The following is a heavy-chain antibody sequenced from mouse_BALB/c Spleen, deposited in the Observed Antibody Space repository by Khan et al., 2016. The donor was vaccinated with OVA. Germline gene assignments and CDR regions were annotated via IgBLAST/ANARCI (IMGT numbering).Heavy chain of an antibody. J-gene: IGHJ3*01. Sequence: QVQLKQSGPGLVAPSQSLSITCTVSGFSLTDYGVDWVRQPPGKGLEWLGMIWGDGSTDYNSALKSKLSISKDNSKSQVFLKMNSLQTDDTARYYCARSDSSGQFAYWGQGTLVTVSA. D-gene: IGHD3-2*01. CDR2: IWGDGST. V-gene: IGHV2-6-7*01. CDR3: ARSDSSGQFAY. CDR1: GFSLTDYG.